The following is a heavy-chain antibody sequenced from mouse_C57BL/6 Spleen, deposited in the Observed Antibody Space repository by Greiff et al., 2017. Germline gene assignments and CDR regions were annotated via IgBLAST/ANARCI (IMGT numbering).Heavy chain of an antibody. V-gene: IGHV1-52*01. J-gene: IGHJ2*01. CDR1: GYTFTSYW. Sequence: QVQLKQSGAELVRPGSSVKLSCKASGYTFTSYWMHWVKQRPIQGLEWIGNIDPSDSETHYNQKFKDKATLTVDKSSSTAYMQLSSLTSEDSAVYYCARRAIWSFDYWGQGTTLTVSS. D-gene: IGHD1-1*02. CDR3: ARRAIWSFDY. CDR2: IDPSDSET.